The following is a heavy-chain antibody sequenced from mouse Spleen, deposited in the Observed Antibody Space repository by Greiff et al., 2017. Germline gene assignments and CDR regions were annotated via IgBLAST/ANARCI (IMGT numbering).Heavy chain of an antibody. CDR1: GYTFTEYT. V-gene: IGHV1-62-2*01. Sequence: QVQLKESGAELVKPGASVKLSCKASGYTFTEYTIHWVKQRSGQGLEWIGWFYPGSGSIKYNEKFKDKATLTADKSSSTVYMELSRLTSEDSAVYFCARHEAYYGNYGYFDYWGQGTTLTVSS. J-gene: IGHJ2*01. CDR2: FYPGSGSI. CDR3: ARHEAYYGNYGYFDY. D-gene: IGHD2-10*01.